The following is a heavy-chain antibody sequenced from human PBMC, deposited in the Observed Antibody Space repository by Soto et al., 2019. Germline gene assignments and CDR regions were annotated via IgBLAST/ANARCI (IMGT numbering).Heavy chain of an antibody. CDR3: AKSPGATVTTNWFDP. CDR1: GFTFSSYA. V-gene: IGHV3-23*01. CDR2: ISGGGGST. Sequence: EVQLLEPGGGLVQPGGSLRLSCAASGFTFSSYAMSWVRQAPGKGLEWVSAISGGGGSTYYADSVKGRFTISRDNSKNTLYLQMNSLRAEDTAVYYCAKSPGATVTTNWFDPWGQGTLVTVSS. D-gene: IGHD4-17*01. J-gene: IGHJ5*02.